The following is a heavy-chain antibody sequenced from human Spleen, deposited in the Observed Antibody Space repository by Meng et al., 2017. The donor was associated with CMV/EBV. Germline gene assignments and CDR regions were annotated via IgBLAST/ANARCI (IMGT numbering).Heavy chain of an antibody. CDR1: GFTFSSYG. V-gene: IGHV3-30*02. CDR3: ARDWYGDYNQGDSDRLDY. CDR2: IRYDGSNK. D-gene: IGHD3-9*01. J-gene: IGHJ4*02. Sequence: GESLKISCAASGFTFSSYGMHWVRQAPGKGLEWVAFIRYDGSNKYYADSVKGRFTISRDNSKNTLYLQMNSLRAEDTAVYYCARDWYGDYNQGDSDRLDYWGQGTLVTVSS.